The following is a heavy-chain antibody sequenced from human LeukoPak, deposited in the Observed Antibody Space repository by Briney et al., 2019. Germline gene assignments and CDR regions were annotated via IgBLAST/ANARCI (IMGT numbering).Heavy chain of an antibody. D-gene: IGHD6-19*01. CDR1: GFTSSSYA. CDR2: ISYDGSNK. J-gene: IGHJ4*02. CDR3: ARDSLSGIAVADPDY. Sequence: GGSLRLSCAASGFTSSSYAMHWVRQAPGKGLEWVAVISYDGSNKYYADSVKGRFTISRDNSKNTLYLQMNSLRAEDTAVYYCARDSLSGIAVADPDYWGQGTLVTVSS. V-gene: IGHV3-30-3*01.